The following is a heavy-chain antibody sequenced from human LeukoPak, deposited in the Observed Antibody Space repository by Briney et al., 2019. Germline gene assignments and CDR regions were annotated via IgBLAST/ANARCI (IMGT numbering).Heavy chain of an antibody. CDR3: AQESGQQPLH. J-gene: IGHJ4*02. V-gene: IGHV3-43*02. Sequence: PGGSLRLSCAASGFTFYDSAIHWLRQAPGKGLEWVSLISGDGVTIYYADSVRGRFTISRDSSKNSLYLQMHSLRTEDTAFYYCAQESGQQPLHWGEGALVTVSS. D-gene: IGHD1-14*01. CDR2: ISGDGVTI. CDR1: GFTFYDSA.